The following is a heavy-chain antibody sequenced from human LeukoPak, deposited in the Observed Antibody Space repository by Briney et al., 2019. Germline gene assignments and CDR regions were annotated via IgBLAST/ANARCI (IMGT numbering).Heavy chain of an antibody. CDR2: ISSSGSTI. CDR3: ARDRGRYSGYDFSCDY. Sequence: GGSLRLSCAASGFTFSDYYMSWIRQAPGKGLEWVSYISSSGSTIYYADSVKGRSTISRDNAKNSLYLQMNSLRAEDTAVYYCARDRGRYSGYDFSCDYWGQGTLVTVSS. D-gene: IGHD5-12*01. J-gene: IGHJ4*02. V-gene: IGHV3-11*01. CDR1: GFTFSDYY.